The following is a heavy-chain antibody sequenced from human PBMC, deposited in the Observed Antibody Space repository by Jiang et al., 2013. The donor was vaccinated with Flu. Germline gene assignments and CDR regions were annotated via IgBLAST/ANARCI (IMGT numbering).Heavy chain of an antibody. CDR3: ARVVHRGGLY. Sequence: AASGFTFSSYEMNWGPPGSREGLEWVSYISSSGSTIYYADSVKGRFTISRDNAKNSLYLQMNSLRAEDTAVYYCARVVHRGGLYWGQGTLVTVSS. CDR2: ISSSGSTI. CDR1: GFTFSSYE. J-gene: IGHJ4*02. V-gene: IGHV3-48*03. D-gene: IGHD3-10*02.